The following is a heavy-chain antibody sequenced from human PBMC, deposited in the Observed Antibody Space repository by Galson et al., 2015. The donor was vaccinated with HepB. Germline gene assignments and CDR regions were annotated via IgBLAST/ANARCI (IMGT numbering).Heavy chain of an antibody. CDR1: GGSISSSSYY. Sequence: SETLSLTCTVSGGSISSSSYYWGWIRQPPGKGLEWIGSIYYSGSTYYNPSLKSRVTISVDTSKNQFSLKLSSVTAADTAVYYCARRRIAAVSGFFDYWGQGTLVTVSS. CDR2: IYYSGST. V-gene: IGHV4-39*01. J-gene: IGHJ4*02. CDR3: ARRRIAAVSGFFDY. D-gene: IGHD6-13*01.